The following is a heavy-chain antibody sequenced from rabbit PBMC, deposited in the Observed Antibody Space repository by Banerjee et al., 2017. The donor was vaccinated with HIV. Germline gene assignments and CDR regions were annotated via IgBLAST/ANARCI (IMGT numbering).Heavy chain of an antibody. V-gene: IGHV1S45*01. J-gene: IGHJ2*01. CDR1: GFSFSNKYV. CDR2: IYTGDGNT. Sequence: QQQLEESGGDMVKPEGSLTLTCTASGFSFSNKYVMCWVRQAPGKGLEWIACIYTGDGNTYYASWAKGRFTISKTSSTVDLKMTSLTAADTATHFCARGGGGYAGYGHGDDAFDPWGPGTLVTVS. D-gene: IGHD7-1*01. CDR3: ARGGGGYAGYGHGDDAFDP.